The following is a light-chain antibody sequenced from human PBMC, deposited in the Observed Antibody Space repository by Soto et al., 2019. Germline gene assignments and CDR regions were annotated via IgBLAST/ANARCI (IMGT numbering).Light chain of an antibody. V-gene: IGKV3-20*01. CDR1: QSVSSNY. Sequence: EIVLTQSPGTLSLSPGERATLSCRASQSVSSNYLAWYQHKPGQAPRLLIYGASSRATGIPDRFSGSGSGTDFTLTISRLEPEDFAVYYCQQYGSSPPLTFGGGAKVDIK. CDR3: QQYGSSPPLT. J-gene: IGKJ4*01. CDR2: GAS.